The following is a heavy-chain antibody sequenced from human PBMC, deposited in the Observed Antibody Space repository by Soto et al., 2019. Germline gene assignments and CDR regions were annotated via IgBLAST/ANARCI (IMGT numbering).Heavy chain of an antibody. CDR2: IYHTGNT. J-gene: IGHJ3*02. Sequence: PSETLSLTCTVSGGSISNSRYYWAWIRQPPGKGLEWIGSIYHTGNTYYNPSLRSRVTISVDTSKNQFSLKLSSVTAADTAVYYCARRYGWAFDIWGQGTMVT. D-gene: IGHD3-16*01. CDR1: GGSISNSRYY. CDR3: ARRYGWAFDI. V-gene: IGHV4-39*01.